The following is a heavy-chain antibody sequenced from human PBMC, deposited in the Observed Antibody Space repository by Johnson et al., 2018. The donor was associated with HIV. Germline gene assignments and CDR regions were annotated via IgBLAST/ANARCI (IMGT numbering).Heavy chain of an antibody. CDR3: VKGRRWLPYGGAFDI. D-gene: IGHD4-23*01. Sequence: VQLVESGGGVVQPGRSLRLSCEASGFTFSSYAVHWVRQAPGKGLEWVALISYGGKNKYYADSVKGRFTISRDNSKNTLYLEMNSLRTEDTALYYCVKGRRWLPYGGAFDIWGQGTMVTVSS. J-gene: IGHJ3*02. CDR2: ISYGGKNK. CDR1: GFTFSSYA. V-gene: IGHV3-30-3*02.